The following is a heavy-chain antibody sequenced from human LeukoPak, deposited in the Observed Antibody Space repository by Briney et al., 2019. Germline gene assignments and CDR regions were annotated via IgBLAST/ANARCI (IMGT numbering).Heavy chain of an antibody. CDR3: GRGGPFPSGSSSREYYLDY. CDR1: GYDFINYG. Sequence: GASVKVSCKASGYDFINYGISWVRQAPGQGLEWMGWRSIYNGNTDYKLQGRVTMTTDTSTSTAYMEVRSLRSDDTAVYYWGRGGPFPSGSSSREYYLDYWGQGTLVTVSS. J-gene: IGHJ4*02. D-gene: IGHD6-6*01. V-gene: IGHV1-18*01. CDR2: RSIYNGNT.